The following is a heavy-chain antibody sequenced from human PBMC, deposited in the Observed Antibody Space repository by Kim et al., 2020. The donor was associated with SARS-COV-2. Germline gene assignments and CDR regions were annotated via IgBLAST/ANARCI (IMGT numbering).Heavy chain of an antibody. CDR2: IKQDGSEK. CDR1: GFTFSSYW. V-gene: IGHV3-7*03. Sequence: GGSLRLSCAASGFTFSSYWMSWVRQAPGKGLEWVANIKQDGSEKYYVDSVKGRFTISRDNAKNSLYLQMNSLRAEDTAVYYCARVTSSSSWVYYYYGMDVWGQGTTVTVSS. CDR3: ARVTSSSSWVYYYYGMDV. D-gene: IGHD6-6*01. J-gene: IGHJ6*02.